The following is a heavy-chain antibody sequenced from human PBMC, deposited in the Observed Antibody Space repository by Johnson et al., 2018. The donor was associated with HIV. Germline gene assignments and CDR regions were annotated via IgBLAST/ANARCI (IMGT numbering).Heavy chain of an antibody. CDR2: MYSGGRT. J-gene: IGHJ3*02. CDR3: GRHRDDAFDI. D-gene: IGHD2-21*02. CDR1: GFTVSSNY. V-gene: IGHV3-66*04. Sequence: VQLVESGGGLVQPGGSLRLSCAASGFTVSSNYMSWVRQAPGKGLEWVSVMYSGGRTYYADSVKGRFTIFRDNSKNTLYLQMNNLRAEDTAVYYCGRHRDDAFDIWGQGTMVTVSS.